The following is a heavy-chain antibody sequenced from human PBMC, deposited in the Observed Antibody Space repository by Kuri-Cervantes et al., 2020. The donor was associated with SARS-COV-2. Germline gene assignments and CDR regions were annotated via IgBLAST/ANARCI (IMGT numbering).Heavy chain of an antibody. Sequence: ASVKVSCKASGGTFSSYAISWVRQAPGQGLEWMGWISTYNANADYAQKPQGRVTVTTDTSTSIAYMELRSLRSDDTAIYYCAGGFDYGDYPYYYGMDVWGQGTTVTVSS. CDR2: ISTYNANA. CDR3: AGGFDYGDYPYYYGMDV. V-gene: IGHV1-18*01. J-gene: IGHJ6*02. CDR1: GGTFSSYA. D-gene: IGHD4-17*01.